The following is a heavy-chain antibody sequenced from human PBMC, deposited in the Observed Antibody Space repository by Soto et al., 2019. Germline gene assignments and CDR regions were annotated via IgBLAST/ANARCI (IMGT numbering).Heavy chain of an antibody. Sequence: QVQLVQSGAEVKKPGASVKVSCKASGYTFTSYGISWVRQAPGQGLEWMGWISAYNGNTNYAQKLQGRVTMTTDTSTSTAYVELRSLRSDDTAVYYCARDGALGENYYDYGMDVWGQGTTVTVSS. CDR3: ARDGALGENYYDYGMDV. D-gene: IGHD3-16*01. CDR2: ISAYNGNT. CDR1: GYTFTSYG. J-gene: IGHJ6*02. V-gene: IGHV1-18*01.